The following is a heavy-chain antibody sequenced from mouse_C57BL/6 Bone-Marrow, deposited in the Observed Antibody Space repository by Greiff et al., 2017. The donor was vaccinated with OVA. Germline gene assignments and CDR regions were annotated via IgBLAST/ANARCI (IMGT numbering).Heavy chain of an antibody. J-gene: IGHJ3*01. CDR2: IRSKSSNYAT. Sequence: EVQLVESGGGLVQPKGSLKLSCAASGFTFNNYAMHWVRQAPGKGLEWVARIRSKSSNYATYYADSVKDRFTISRDDSQSMLYLQMNNLKTEDTAMYYCVLDYYGSSYGWFAYWGQGTLVTVSA. V-gene: IGHV10-3*01. CDR3: VLDYYGSSYGWFAY. CDR1: GFTFNNYA. D-gene: IGHD1-1*01.